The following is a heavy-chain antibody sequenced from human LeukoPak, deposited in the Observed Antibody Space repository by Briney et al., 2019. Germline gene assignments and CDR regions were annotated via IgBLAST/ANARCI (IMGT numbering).Heavy chain of an antibody. Sequence: GSLRLSCAASGFTFSSYSMNWVRQAPGKGLEWIGYIYYSGSTNYNPSLKSRVTISVDTSKNQFSLKLSSVTAADTAVYYCARFGIVGATTEDYWGQGTLVTVSS. CDR3: ARFGIVGATTEDY. CDR2: IYYSGST. J-gene: IGHJ4*02. CDR1: GFTFSSYS. V-gene: IGHV4-59*08. D-gene: IGHD1-26*01.